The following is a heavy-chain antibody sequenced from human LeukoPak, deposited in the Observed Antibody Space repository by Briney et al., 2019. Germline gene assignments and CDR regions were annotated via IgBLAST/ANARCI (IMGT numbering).Heavy chain of an antibody. CDR1: GGSISSSSYY. D-gene: IGHD6-19*01. CDR3: ARHLGHSSGWYAYYYYYYMDV. J-gene: IGHJ6*03. Sequence: KPSETLSLTCTVSGGSISSSSYYWGWIRQPPGKGLEWIGSIYYSGSTYYNPSLKSRVTISVDTSKNQFSLKLSSVTAADTAVYYCARHLGHSSGWYAYYYYYYMDVWGKGTTVTISS. CDR2: IYYSGST. V-gene: IGHV4-39*01.